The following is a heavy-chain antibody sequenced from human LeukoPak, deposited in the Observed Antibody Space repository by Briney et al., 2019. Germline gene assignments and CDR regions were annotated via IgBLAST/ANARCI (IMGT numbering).Heavy chain of an antibody. D-gene: IGHD6-13*01. J-gene: IGHJ4*02. CDR2: ISYDGSNK. Sequence: GGSLRLSCAASGFTFSSYGMQWVRQAPGKGLEWVAVISYDGSNKYYADSVKGRFTISRDNSKNTLHLQMNSLRAEDPAVYYCAKDGTSVATAGSHFDYWGQGTLVTVSS. V-gene: IGHV3-30*18. CDR3: AKDGTSVATAGSHFDY. CDR1: GFTFSSYG.